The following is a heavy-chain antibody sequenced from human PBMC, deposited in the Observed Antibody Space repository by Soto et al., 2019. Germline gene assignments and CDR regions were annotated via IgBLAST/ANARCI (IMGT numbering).Heavy chain of an antibody. D-gene: IGHD3-3*01. Sequence: ASVKVSCKASGYTFTNYGISWVRQAPGQGLEWVAWISAYDGNTNYPQRLQGRVTVTTDASTSTAYMELRSLRSDDTAIYYCARDFWSNYPPHDAFDVWDQGTMVTVSS. CDR1: GYTFTNYG. CDR3: ARDFWSNYPPHDAFDV. J-gene: IGHJ3*01. CDR2: ISAYDGNT. V-gene: IGHV1-18*01.